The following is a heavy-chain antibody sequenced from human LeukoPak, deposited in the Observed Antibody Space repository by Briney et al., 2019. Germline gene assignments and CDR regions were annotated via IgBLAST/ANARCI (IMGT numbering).Heavy chain of an antibody. J-gene: IGHJ4*02. CDR2: ISGSGGST. V-gene: IGHV3-23*01. CDR3: AKDPVLLWFGSRGL. Sequence: PGGSLRLSCAASGFTFSSYAMSWVRQAPGKGLEWVSAISGSGGSTYYADSVKGRFTISRDNSKNTLYLQMNSLRAEDTAVYYCAKDPVLLWFGSRGLWGQGTLVTVSS. D-gene: IGHD3-10*01. CDR1: GFTFSSYA.